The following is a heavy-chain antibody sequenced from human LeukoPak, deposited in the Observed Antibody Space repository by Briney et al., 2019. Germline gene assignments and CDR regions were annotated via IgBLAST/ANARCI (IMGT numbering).Heavy chain of an antibody. CDR2: IYHSGST. Sequence: PSETLSLTCTVSGYSISSGYYWGWIRRPPGKGLEWIGSIYHSGSTYYNPSLKSRVTISVDTSKNQFSPKLSSVTAADTAVYYCARDAGTYYYDSSGYSHFDYWGQGTLVTVSS. J-gene: IGHJ4*02. V-gene: IGHV4-38-2*02. D-gene: IGHD3-22*01. CDR1: GYSISSGYY. CDR3: ARDAGTYYYDSSGYSHFDY.